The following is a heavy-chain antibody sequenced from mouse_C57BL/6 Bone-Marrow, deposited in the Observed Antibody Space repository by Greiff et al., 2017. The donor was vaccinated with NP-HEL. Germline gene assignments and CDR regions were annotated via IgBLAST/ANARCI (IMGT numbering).Heavy chain of an antibody. D-gene: IGHD2-4*01. J-gene: IGHJ3*01. CDR2: IKNKANGYTT. V-gene: IGHV7-3*01. CDR3: ARYGIYYDYPFAY. Sequence: EVQGVESGGGLVQPGGSLSLSCAASGFTFTDYYMSWVRQPPGKALEWLGFIKNKANGYTTEYSASVKGRFTISRDNSQSILYLQMNALRAEDSATYYCARYGIYYDYPFAYWGQGTLVTVSA. CDR1: GFTFTDYY.